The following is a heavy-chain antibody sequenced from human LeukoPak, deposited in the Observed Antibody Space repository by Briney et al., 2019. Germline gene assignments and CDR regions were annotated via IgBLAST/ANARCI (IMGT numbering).Heavy chain of an antibody. V-gene: IGHV4-61*02. Sequence: SETLSLTCTVSGGSISSGSYYWSWIRQPAGKGLEWIGRIYTSGSTNCNPSLKSRVTISVDTSKNQFSLKLSSVTAADTAVYYCARRGYDFWSGSYYYYMDVWGKGTTVTVSS. D-gene: IGHD3-3*01. CDR3: ARRGYDFWSGSYYYYMDV. CDR2: IYTSGST. CDR1: GGSISSGSYY. J-gene: IGHJ6*03.